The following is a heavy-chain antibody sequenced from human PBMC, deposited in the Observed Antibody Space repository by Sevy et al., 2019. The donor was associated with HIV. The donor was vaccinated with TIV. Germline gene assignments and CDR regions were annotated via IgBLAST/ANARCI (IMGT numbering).Heavy chain of an antibody. Sequence: GGSLRLSCAASGFTFSSYDMNWVRQAPGKGLEWVSFITTSGGTIYYAESVKGRFTVSRVSAENSLYLQMNSLRVEDTAVYYCARDKMGGSFDIWGQGTMVTVSS. D-gene: IGHD3-16*01. J-gene: IGHJ3*02. CDR2: ITTSGGTI. V-gene: IGHV3-48*01. CDR3: ARDKMGGSFDI. CDR1: GFTFSSYD.